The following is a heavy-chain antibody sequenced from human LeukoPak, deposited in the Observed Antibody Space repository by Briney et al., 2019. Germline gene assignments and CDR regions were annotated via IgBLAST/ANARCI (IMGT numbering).Heavy chain of an antibody. CDR3: ARDRKGALNYGMDV. V-gene: IGHV3-30*04. CDR2: ISYDGSSK. J-gene: IGHJ6*02. CDR1: GFTFSSYA. Sequence: GRSLRLSCAASGFTFSSYAMHWVRQAPGKGLEWVAVISYDGSSKYYADSVKGRFTISRDNSKNTLYLQMNSLRAEDTAVYYCARDRKGALNYGMDVWGQGTTVTVSS.